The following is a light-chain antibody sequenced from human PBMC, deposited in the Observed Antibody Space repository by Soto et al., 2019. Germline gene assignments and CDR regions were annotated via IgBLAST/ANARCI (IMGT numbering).Light chain of an antibody. CDR3: QQYNSYPYT. V-gene: IGKV1-5*01. CDR2: DAS. J-gene: IGKJ2*01. CDR1: QSISSW. Sequence: DIQMTQAPSTLSASVGDRVTISCRASQSISSWLAWYQQKPGKAPKVLIYDASSLESGFPLRFSGSRSGTEFTLTISSLQPDDFATYYCQQYNSYPYTFGQGTKLEIK.